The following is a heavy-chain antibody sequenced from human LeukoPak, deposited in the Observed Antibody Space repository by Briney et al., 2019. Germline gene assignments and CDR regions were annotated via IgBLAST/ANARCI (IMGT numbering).Heavy chain of an antibody. CDR1: GYSIRSGYY. CDR3: ARDASKGALDY. D-gene: IGHD3-16*01. V-gene: IGHV4-38-2*02. CDR2: IYHSGST. Sequence: PSETLSLTCAVSGYSIRSGYYWGWIRQPPGKGLEWIGSIYHSGSTYYNPSLKSRVTISVDTSENQFSLKLSSVTAADTAVYYCARDASKGALDYWGQGTLVTVSS. J-gene: IGHJ4*02.